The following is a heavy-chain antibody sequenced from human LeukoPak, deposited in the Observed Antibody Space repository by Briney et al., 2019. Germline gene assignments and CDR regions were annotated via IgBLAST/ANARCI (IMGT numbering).Heavy chain of an antibody. CDR1: GFTFSSDA. J-gene: IGHJ4*02. D-gene: IGHD3-3*01. CDR3: AKEHDFWSGYGDY. CDR2: ISGSGGST. V-gene: IGHV3-23*01. Sequence: GGSLRLSCAASGFTFSSDAMSWVRQAPGKGLEWVSAISGSGGSTYYADSVKGRFTIPRDNSKNTLYLQMNSLRAEDTAVYYCAKEHDFWSGYGDYWGQGTLVTVSS.